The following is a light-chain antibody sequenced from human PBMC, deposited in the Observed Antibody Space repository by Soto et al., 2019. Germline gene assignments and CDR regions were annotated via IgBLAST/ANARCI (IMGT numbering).Light chain of an antibody. V-gene: IGLV2-23*02. CDR1: SSDVGSYNI. CDR3: CSYAGSSTLV. Sequence: QSALTQPASVSGSPGQSITISCTGTSSDVGSYNIVSWYQQHPGKAPKIMISEVSKRPSGVSNRFSGSKSGNTASLTISGLKGEDEADYYCCSYAGSSTLVFGGGTKLTVL. CDR2: EVS. J-gene: IGLJ2*01.